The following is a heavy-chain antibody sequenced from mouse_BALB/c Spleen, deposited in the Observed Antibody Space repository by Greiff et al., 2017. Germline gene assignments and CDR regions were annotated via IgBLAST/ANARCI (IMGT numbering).Heavy chain of an antibody. CDR1: GYSITSDYA. Sequence: VKLQESGPGLVKPSQSLSLTCTVTGYSITSDYAWNWIRQFPGNKLEWMGYISYSGSTSYNPSLKSRISITRDTSKNQFFLQLNSVTTEDTATYYCARSGEVRHYCDYGGQGTTLTVSS. J-gene: IGHJ2*01. CDR2: ISYSGST. D-gene: IGHD2-14*01. CDR3: ARSGEVRHYCDY. V-gene: IGHV3-2*02.